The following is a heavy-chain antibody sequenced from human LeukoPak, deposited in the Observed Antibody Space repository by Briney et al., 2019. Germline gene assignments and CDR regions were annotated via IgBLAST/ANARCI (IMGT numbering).Heavy chain of an antibody. CDR3: ASHSGSYYFDY. D-gene: IGHD1-26*01. CDR2: ISGSGGST. CDR1: GFTFSSYA. J-gene: IGHJ4*02. V-gene: IGHV3-23*01. Sequence: GGSLRLSCAASGFTFSSYAMSWVRQAPGKGLEWVSAISGSGGSTYYADSVKGRFTISRDNSKNTLYLQMNSLRAEGTAVYYCASHSGSYYFDYWGQGTLVTVSS.